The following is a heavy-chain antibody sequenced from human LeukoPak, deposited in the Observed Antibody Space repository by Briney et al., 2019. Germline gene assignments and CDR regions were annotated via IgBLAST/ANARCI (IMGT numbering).Heavy chain of an antibody. D-gene: IGHD3-10*01. CDR3: ARVSGFGEPDFDY. V-gene: IGHV3-11*04. Sequence: GGSLRLSCAASGFTFSDYYMNWIRQAPGKGLEWVSYISSSGSTIYYADSVKGRFTISRDNAKNSLYLQMNSLRAEDTAVYYCARVSGFGEPDFDYWGQGTLVTVSS. CDR1: GFTFSDYY. CDR2: ISSSGSTI. J-gene: IGHJ4*02.